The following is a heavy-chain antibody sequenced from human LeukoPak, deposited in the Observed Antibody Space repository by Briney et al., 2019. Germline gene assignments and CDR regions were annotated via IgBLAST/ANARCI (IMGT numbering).Heavy chain of an antibody. CDR2: IYYSGST. CDR3: ARHARNILNAYDI. Sequence: SETLSLTCTVSGGSTSSYYWSWIRQLPGKGLEWIAYIYYSGSTKYNPSLKSRVTISVDTSKNQFSLNLNSVTAADTAVYYCARHARNILNAYDIWGQGTMVTVSS. CDR1: GGSTSSYY. J-gene: IGHJ3*02. V-gene: IGHV4-59*08. D-gene: IGHD2-2*02.